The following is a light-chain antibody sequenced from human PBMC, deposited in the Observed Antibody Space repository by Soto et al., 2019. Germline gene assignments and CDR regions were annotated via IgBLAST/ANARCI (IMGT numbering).Light chain of an antibody. CDR2: EVS. Sequence: QSVLTPPASVSGSPGQSITISCTGTSSDVGGYKYVSWYQQHPGKGPKLMIYEVSNRPSGVSDRFSGSKSGNTASLTISGLQAEDESDYYCISYTSSNTYVFGTGTKVTVL. CDR3: ISYTSSNTYV. V-gene: IGLV2-14*01. CDR1: SSDVGGYKY. J-gene: IGLJ1*01.